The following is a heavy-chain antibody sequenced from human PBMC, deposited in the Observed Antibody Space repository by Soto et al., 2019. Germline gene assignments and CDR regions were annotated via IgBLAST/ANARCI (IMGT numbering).Heavy chain of an antibody. CDR1: GFTFSNYA. CDR2: ISGSGGHT. CDR3: ARARNYGDYFYYFDF. J-gene: IGHJ4*02. D-gene: IGHD4-17*01. Sequence: GGSLRLSCAASGFTFSNYAMTWVRQAPGKGLEWVSGISGSGGHTYYADSVTGRFTISRDNARNSLFLQMNSLRAEDTAVYYCARARNYGDYFYYFDFWGQGTPVTVSS. V-gene: IGHV3-23*01.